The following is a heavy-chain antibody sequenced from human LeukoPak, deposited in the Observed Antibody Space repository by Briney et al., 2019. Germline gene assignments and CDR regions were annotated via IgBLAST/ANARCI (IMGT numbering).Heavy chain of an antibody. CDR2: IYYSGST. CDR3: ARELGYCSGGNCHSLYYFDY. CDR1: GGSISNYY. V-gene: IGHV4-59*01. J-gene: IGHJ4*02. D-gene: IGHD2-15*01. Sequence: VKPSETLSLXCTVSGGSISNYYWSWIRQPPGKGLEWIGYIYYSGSTNYNPSLKSRVTISVDTSKNQFSLKLSSVTAADTAVYYCARELGYCSGGNCHSLYYFDYWGQGTLVTVSS.